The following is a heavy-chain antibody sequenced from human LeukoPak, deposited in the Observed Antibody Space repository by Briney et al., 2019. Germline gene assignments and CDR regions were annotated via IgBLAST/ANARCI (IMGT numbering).Heavy chain of an antibody. CDR3: ARIRPGNYFDY. Sequence: GGSLRLSCTASGFTFSIFWMSWVGRAPGKGLEWVAGIKEDGSEEDYLDSVKGRFTISRDNARNSVHVQMNSLRAEDTAVYFCARIRPGNYFDYWGQGALVTVSS. V-gene: IGHV3-7*01. CDR2: IKEDGSEE. D-gene: IGHD6-6*01. J-gene: IGHJ4*02. CDR1: GFTFSIFW.